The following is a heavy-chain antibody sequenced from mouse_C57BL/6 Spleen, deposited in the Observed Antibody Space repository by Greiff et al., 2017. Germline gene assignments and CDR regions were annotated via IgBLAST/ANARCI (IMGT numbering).Heavy chain of an antibody. J-gene: IGHJ2*01. Sequence: EVQLVQSEGGLVQPGSSMKLSCTASGFTFTDYYMAWVRQVPEKGLEWVANINYDGSSTYYLDSLKSRFIISRDNATNILYLQMSSLKSEDTATDYCARANDFDYWGQGTTLTVSS. CDR2: INYDGSST. CDR3: ARANDFDY. V-gene: IGHV5-16*01. CDR1: GFTFTDYY.